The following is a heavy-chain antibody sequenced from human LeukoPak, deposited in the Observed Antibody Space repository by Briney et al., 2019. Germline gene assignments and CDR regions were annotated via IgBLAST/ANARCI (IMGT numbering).Heavy chain of an antibody. D-gene: IGHD4-17*01. Sequence: GGSLRLSCAASGFTFSSYGMHWVRQAPGKGLEWVAVIWYDGSNKYYADSVKGRFTISRDNSKNTLYLQMNSLRAEDTAVYYCARDRDGDPSFEYWGQGTLVTVSS. CDR1: GFTFSSYG. CDR3: ARDRDGDPSFEY. V-gene: IGHV3-33*01. CDR2: IWYDGSNK. J-gene: IGHJ4*02.